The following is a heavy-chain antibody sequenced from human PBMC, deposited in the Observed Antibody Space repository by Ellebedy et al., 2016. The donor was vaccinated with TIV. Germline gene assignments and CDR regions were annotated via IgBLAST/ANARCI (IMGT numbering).Heavy chain of an antibody. V-gene: IGHV3-23*01. D-gene: IGHD3-10*01. CDR1: GFTFSRFA. J-gene: IGHJ5*02. Sequence: GESLKISCAASGFTFSRFALNWVRQAPGKGPEWVSTISASGIKTYYADSVKGRFTISRDNSKNTLYLQMNSLRADDTAMYYCAKDWHPDYFGRLDPWGLGTLVTVSS. CDR2: ISASGIKT. CDR3: AKDWHPDYFGRLDP.